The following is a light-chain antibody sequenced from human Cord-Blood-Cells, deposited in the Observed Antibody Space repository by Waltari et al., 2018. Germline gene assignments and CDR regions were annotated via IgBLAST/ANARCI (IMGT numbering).Light chain of an antibody. CDR2: EVS. CDR3: CSYAGSSTYV. CDR1: SSDVGSYNL. J-gene: IGLJ1*01. Sequence: QSALPQPASVSGSPGQSITISCTGTSSDVGSYNLVSWYQQHPGKAPKLMIYEVSKRPSGVSNRFSGSKSGNTASLTISGLQAEDEADYYCCSYAGSSTYVFGTGTKFTVL. V-gene: IGLV2-23*02.